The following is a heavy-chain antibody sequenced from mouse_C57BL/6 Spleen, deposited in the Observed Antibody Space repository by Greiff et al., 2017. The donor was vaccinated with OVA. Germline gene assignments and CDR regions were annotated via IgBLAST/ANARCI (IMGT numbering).Heavy chain of an antibody. V-gene: IGHV1-80*01. CDR1: GYAFSSYW. D-gene: IGHD3-2*02. Sequence: QVHVKQSGAELVKPGASVKISCKASGYAFSSYWMNWVKQRPGKGLEWIGQIYPGDGDTNYNGKFKGKATLTADKSSSTAYMQLSSLTSEDSAVYFCARGRGTAQALRYYYAMDYWGQGTSVTVSS. J-gene: IGHJ4*01. CDR3: ARGRGTAQALRYYYAMDY. CDR2: IYPGDGDT.